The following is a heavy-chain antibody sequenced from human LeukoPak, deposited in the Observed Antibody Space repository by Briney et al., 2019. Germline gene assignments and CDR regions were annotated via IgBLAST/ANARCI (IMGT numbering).Heavy chain of an antibody. CDR3: AAELNGVNSYCCNFEI. CDR1: GFAFRTST. Sequence: SVKVSCKASGFAFRTSTVQWVRQARGQRLEWIGWVSVGSGLTNYAHSLQERLSITRDMSTGTAYMELGSLTSDDTAVYYCAAELNGVNSYCCNFEIWGQGTVVTVSS. J-gene: IGHJ3*02. CDR2: VSVGSGLT. V-gene: IGHV1-58*01. D-gene: IGHD4-23*01.